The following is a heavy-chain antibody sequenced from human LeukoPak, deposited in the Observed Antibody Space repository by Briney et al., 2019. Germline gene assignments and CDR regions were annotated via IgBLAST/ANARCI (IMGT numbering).Heavy chain of an antibody. CDR1: GGSISSSSYY. D-gene: IGHD6-19*01. CDR2: ISYSGST. CDR3: ARSPAPYSSGWYS. J-gene: IGHJ5*01. Sequence: SETLSLTCTVSGGSISSSSYYWGWIRQPPGKGLEWIGYISYSGSTNYNPSLKSRVTISLDTSKSQFSLKLSSVTAADTAVYYCARSPAPYSSGWYSWGQGTLVTVSS. V-gene: IGHV4-61*05.